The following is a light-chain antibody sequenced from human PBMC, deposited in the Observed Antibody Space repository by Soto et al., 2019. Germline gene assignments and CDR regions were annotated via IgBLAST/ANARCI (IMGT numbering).Light chain of an antibody. Sequence: QSALTQPASVSGSPGLSITISCAGTSSDIGGYNSVSWYQQHPGKAPKLLIHEVSDRPSGVSSRFSGSKSGNTASLTISRLHAEDEADYYCSSYTSSDTLVFGTGTKVTVL. J-gene: IGLJ1*01. CDR3: SSYTSSDTLV. V-gene: IGLV2-14*01. CDR1: SSDIGGYNS. CDR2: EVS.